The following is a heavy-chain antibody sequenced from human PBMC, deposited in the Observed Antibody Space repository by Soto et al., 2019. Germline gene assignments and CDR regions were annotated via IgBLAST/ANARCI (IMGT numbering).Heavy chain of an antibody. J-gene: IGHJ6*02. D-gene: IGHD3-10*01. CDR3: ARVTMVRGYYYYYGMDV. CDR1: GYTFTSYG. CDR2: ISAYNGNT. Sequence: ASVKVSCKASGYTFTSYGISWVRQAPGQGLEWMGWISAYNGNTNYAQKLQGRVTMTTDTSTSTAYMELRSLRSDDTAVYYCARVTMVRGYYYYYGMDVWGQGTTVTVSS. V-gene: IGHV1-18*01.